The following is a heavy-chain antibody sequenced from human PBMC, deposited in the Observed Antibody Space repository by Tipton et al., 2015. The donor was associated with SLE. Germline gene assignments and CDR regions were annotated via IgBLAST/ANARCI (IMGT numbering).Heavy chain of an antibody. J-gene: IGHJ3*02. D-gene: IGHD2-2*01. CDR3: ARDRSYCSGSTCYRIDGFDI. CDR1: GFIFSNYA. Sequence: SLRLSCAASGFIFSNYAMHWVRQAPGKGLEWVSIISSDGLHKFYADSVKGRFVISRDNSQNTLFLQVNSLKTEDTAVYSCARDRSYCSGSTCYRIDGFDIWGQAIMVTVSS. V-gene: IGHV3-30*09. CDR2: ISSDGLHK.